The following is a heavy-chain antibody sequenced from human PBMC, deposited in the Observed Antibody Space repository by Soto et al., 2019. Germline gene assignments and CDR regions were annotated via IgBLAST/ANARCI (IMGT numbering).Heavy chain of an antibody. Sequence: QVQLQESGPGLVKPSQTLSLTCTVSGGSISSGGYYWSWIRQHPGKGLEWIGYIYYSGSTYYNPSLKSRVTISVATSKNQFSLKLSSVTAADTAVYYCARGDFYVGGYCSGGSCPRGAFDIWGQGTMVTVSS. J-gene: IGHJ3*02. CDR2: IYYSGST. V-gene: IGHV4-31*03. D-gene: IGHD2-15*01. CDR1: GGSISSGGYY. CDR3: ARGDFYVGGYCSGGSCPRGAFDI.